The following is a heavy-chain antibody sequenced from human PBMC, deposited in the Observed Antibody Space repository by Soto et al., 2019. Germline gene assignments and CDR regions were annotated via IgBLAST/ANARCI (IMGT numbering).Heavy chain of an antibody. J-gene: IGHJ4*02. CDR2: ISGSGGST. V-gene: IGHV3-23*01. D-gene: IGHD3-10*01. CDR1: GFTFSSYA. Sequence: GGSLRLSCAASGFTFSSYAMSWVRQAPGKGLEWVSAISGSGGSTYYADSVKGRFTISRDNSKNTLYLQMNSLRAEDTAVYYCAKDRGIRYGSGSYRQPFDYWGQGTLVTVSS. CDR3: AKDRGIRYGSGSYRQPFDY.